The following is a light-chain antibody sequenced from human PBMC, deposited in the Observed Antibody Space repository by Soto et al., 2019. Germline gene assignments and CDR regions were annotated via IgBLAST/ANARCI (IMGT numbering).Light chain of an antibody. J-gene: IGLJ2*01. CDR2: DVS. V-gene: IGLV2-14*01. CDR1: SSDVGGYNY. CDR3: SSYTSSSTLG. Sequence: QSVLTQPASVSGSPGQSITISCTGTSSDVGGYNYVSWYQQHPGKAPKLMIYDVSNRPSVVSNRFSGSKSGNTASLTISGLQAEDEADYYCSSYTSSSTLGFGGGTKLTLL.